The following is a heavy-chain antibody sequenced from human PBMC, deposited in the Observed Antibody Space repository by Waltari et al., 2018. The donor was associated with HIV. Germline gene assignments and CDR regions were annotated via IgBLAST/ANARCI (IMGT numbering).Heavy chain of an antibody. V-gene: IGHV3-48*01. Sequence: EVQLVESGGGLVQPGGSLRLSCAASGFTFSSYSMKWVRQAPGKGLEWVSYISSSGSTIYYADSVRGRFTISRDNAKNSLYLQLNSLRAEDTAVYYCARDYSGTYADFDYWGQGTLVTVSS. CDR3: ARDYSGTYADFDY. D-gene: IGHD1-26*01. CDR1: GFTFSSYS. CDR2: ISSSGSTI. J-gene: IGHJ4*02.